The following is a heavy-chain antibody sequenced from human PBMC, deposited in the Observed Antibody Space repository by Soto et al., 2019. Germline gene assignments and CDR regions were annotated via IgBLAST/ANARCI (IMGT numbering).Heavy chain of an antibody. Sequence: LSLTCTVSGGSISSGGYYWSWIRQHPGKGLEWIGYIYYSGSTYYNPSLKSRVTISVDTSKNQFSLKLSSVTAADTAVYYCARAPGGKLWFGELLSSHYYYGMDVWGQGTTVT. D-gene: IGHD3-10*01. J-gene: IGHJ6*02. CDR1: GGSISSGGYY. CDR3: ARAPGGKLWFGELLSSHYYYGMDV. CDR2: IYYSGST. V-gene: IGHV4-31*03.